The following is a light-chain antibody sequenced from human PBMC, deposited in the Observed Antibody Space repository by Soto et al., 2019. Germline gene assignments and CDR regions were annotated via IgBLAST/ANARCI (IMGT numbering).Light chain of an antibody. V-gene: IGKV2-28*01. CDR3: MQALQAPYT. CDR2: LGS. J-gene: IGKJ2*01. Sequence: DIVMTQSPLSLPVTPGEPASISCGSSQSLLHSNGYNYLDWYLQKPGQSPQLLIYLGSNRASGVPDRFSGSGSGTDFTLKISRVEADDVGLYYCMQALQAPYTFGQGTKLEIK. CDR1: QSLLHSNGYNY.